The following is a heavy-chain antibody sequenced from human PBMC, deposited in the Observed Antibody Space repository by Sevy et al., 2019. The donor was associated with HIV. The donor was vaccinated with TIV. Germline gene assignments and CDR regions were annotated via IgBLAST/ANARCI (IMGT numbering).Heavy chain of an antibody. Sequence: GGSLRLSCVASGFTFSSNGMSWVRQAPGEGLECVSDISGSGGSTYYADSERGRFTISRDNSKNTLYLQMNSLRADDTAVYYCAKEMIRGTYNWFDPWGQGTLVTVSS. V-gene: IGHV3-23*01. D-gene: IGHD3-10*01. CDR3: AKEMIRGTYNWFDP. CDR1: GFTFSSNG. CDR2: ISGSGGST. J-gene: IGHJ5*02.